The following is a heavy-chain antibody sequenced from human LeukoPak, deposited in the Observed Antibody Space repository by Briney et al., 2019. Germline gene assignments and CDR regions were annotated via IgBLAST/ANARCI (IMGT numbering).Heavy chain of an antibody. CDR2: IRYDGSNK. J-gene: IGHJ4*02. V-gene: IGHV3-30*02. CDR3: AALKRSIAAAGTGVD. Sequence: PGGSQRLSCAASGFTFSSYGMHWVRQAPGKGLEWVAFIRYDGSNKYYADSVKGRFTISRDNSKNTLYLQMNSLRAEDTAVYYCAALKRSIAAAGTGVDWGQGTLVTVSS. D-gene: IGHD6-13*01. CDR1: GFTFSSYG.